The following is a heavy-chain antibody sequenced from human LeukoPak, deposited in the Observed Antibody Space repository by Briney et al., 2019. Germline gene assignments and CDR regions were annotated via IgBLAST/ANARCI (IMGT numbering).Heavy chain of an antibody. J-gene: IGHJ4*02. V-gene: IGHV1-2*02. CDR1: GYTFTGYY. CDR2: INPNSGGT. D-gene: IGHD3-22*01. CDR3: ARGYYYDSSGYYYE. Sequence: ASVKVSCKASGYTFTGYYMHWVRQAPGQGLAWMGWINPNSGGTNYAQKFQGRVTMTRDTSISTAYMELSRLRSDDTAVYYCARGYYYDSSGYYYEWGQGTLVTVSS.